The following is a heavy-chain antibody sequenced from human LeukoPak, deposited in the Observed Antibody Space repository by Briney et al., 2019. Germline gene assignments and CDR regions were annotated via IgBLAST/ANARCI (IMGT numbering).Heavy chain of an antibody. J-gene: IGHJ3*02. Sequence: PSETLSPTCAVYGGSFSGYYWSWIRQPPGKGLEWIGEINHSGSTNYNPSLKSRVTISVDTSKNQFSLKLSSVTAADTAVYYCARDRGSIAAPVLDAFDIWGQGTMVTVSS. CDR3: ARDRGSIAAPVLDAFDI. CDR1: GGSFSGYY. CDR2: INHSGST. V-gene: IGHV4-34*01. D-gene: IGHD6-13*01.